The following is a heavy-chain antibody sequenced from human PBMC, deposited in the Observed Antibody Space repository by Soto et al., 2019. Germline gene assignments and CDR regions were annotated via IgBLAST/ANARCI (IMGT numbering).Heavy chain of an antibody. D-gene: IGHD2-15*01. J-gene: IGHJ4*02. CDR1: GFTFSSYA. CDR3: ARPATLGTEAITGFDY. CDR2: ISYDGSNK. Sequence: QVQLVESGGGVVQPGRSLRLSCAASGFTFSSYAMHWVRQAPGKGLEWVAVISYDGSNKYYADSVKGRFTISRDNSKNQLYLQMNSLRAEDTAVSYCARPATLGTEAITGFDYGGQGTLVTVSS. V-gene: IGHV3-30-3*01.